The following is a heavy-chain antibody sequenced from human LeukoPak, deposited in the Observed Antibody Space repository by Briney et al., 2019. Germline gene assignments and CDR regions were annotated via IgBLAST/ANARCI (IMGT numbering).Heavy chain of an antibody. V-gene: IGHV3-30-3*01. CDR2: ISYDGSNK. D-gene: IGHD3-16*01. CDR1: GFTFSSYA. Sequence: GGSLRLSCAASGFTFSSYAMHWVRQAPGKGLEWVAVISYDGSNKYYADSVKGRFTISRDNSKNTLYLQMNSLRAEDTAVYYCARRGHDAFDIWGQGTMVTVSS. J-gene: IGHJ3*02. CDR3: ARRGHDAFDI.